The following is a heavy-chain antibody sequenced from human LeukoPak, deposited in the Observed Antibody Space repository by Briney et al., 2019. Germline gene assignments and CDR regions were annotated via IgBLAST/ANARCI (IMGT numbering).Heavy chain of an antibody. CDR2: ISGGGGAT. CDR1: GFTFNTYG. CDR3: ARGGVDCYGSGTYYLMYYFDY. D-gene: IGHD3-10*01. V-gene: IGHV3-23*01. J-gene: IGHJ4*02. Sequence: GGTLRLSCAASGFTFNTYGMSWVRQAPGKGLEWVSGISGGGGATYYADSVKGRFTISRDDPHNTLYLQMNSLRAEDTAVYFCARGGVDCYGSGTYYLMYYFDYWGQGALVTVSS.